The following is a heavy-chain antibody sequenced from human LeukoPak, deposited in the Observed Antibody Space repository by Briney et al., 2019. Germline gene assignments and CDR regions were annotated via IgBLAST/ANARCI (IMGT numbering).Heavy chain of an antibody. D-gene: IGHD3/OR15-3a*01. V-gene: IGHV3-23*01. CDR3: AKRGVVIRVILVGFHKAAYYFES. Sequence: GGSLRLSCAVSGITLSNYGMSWVRQAPGKGLEWVAGISDSGGSTNYADSVKGRFTISRDNPKNTLYLQMNSLRAEDTAVFFCAKRGVVIRVILVGFHKAAYYFESWGQGALVTVSS. CDR2: ISDSGGST. CDR1: GITLSNYG. J-gene: IGHJ4*02.